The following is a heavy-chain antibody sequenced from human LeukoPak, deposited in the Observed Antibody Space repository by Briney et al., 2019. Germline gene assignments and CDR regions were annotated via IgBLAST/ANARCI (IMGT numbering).Heavy chain of an antibody. CDR2: ISDDGSKK. D-gene: IGHD6-19*01. J-gene: IGHJ6*02. V-gene: IGHV3-30*18. CDR1: GFTFSNYG. Sequence: GGSLRLSCAASGFTFSNYGIHWVRPAPGKGLEWVAVISDDGSKKYYVDSVKGRFTISRDNSKNTLYLQMNSLRAEDTAVYYCAKDRRIAVPGTHYYYGIHVWGQGTTVTVFS. CDR3: AKDRRIAVPGTHYYYGIHV.